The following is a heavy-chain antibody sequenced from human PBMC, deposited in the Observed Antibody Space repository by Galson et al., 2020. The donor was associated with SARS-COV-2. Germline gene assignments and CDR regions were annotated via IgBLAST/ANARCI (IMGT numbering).Heavy chain of an antibody. CDR2: FDPEDGET. D-gene: IGHD3-3*01. CDR3: ATSTIFGVANGFDP. J-gene: IGHJ5*02. CDR1: GYTITELS. V-gene: IGHV1-24*01. Sequence: ASVKVSCKVSGYTITELSMHWVRQAPGKGLEWMGGFDPEDGETIYAQKFQGRVTMTEDTSTDTAYMELSSLRSEDTAVYYCATSTIFGVANGFDPWGQGTLVTVSS.